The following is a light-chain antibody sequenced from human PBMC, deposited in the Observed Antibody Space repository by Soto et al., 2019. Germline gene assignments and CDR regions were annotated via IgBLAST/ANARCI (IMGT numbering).Light chain of an antibody. V-gene: IGKV3-20*01. CDR2: GAS. Sequence: EIVLTQSPGTLPLSPGERATLSCRASQSVSSSHLAWYQQKPGQAPRLLIYGASSMATGIPDRFSGSGSGTDFSLTISRLEPEDFALYYCQQYGSSPFTFGPGTKVDSK. CDR1: QSVSSSH. J-gene: IGKJ3*01. CDR3: QQYGSSPFT.